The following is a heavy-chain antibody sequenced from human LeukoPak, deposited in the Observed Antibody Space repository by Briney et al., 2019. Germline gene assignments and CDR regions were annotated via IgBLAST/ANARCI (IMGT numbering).Heavy chain of an antibody. CDR2: IQPDGSEG. J-gene: IGHJ5*02. V-gene: IGHV3-7*01. D-gene: IGHD3-16*01. CDR1: GFTFSSTW. Sequence: GGSLRLSCAASGFTFSSTWMSWVRQAPGKGLEWVGNIQPDGSEGYPVDSVKSRFTISRDNARNSLFLQMNSLRVEDTAVYYCASQSYARFDPWGQGTLVTVSS. CDR3: ASQSYARFDP.